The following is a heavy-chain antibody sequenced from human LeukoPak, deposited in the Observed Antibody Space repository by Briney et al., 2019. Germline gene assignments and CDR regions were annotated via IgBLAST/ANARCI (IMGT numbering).Heavy chain of an antibody. V-gene: IGHV3-33*01. CDR3: ARDASYYDMLTGYPGY. J-gene: IGHJ4*02. CDR1: GFTFSSYG. Sequence: PGGSLRLSCAASGFTFSSYGMHWVRQAPGKGLEWVAVIWYDGSNKYYADSVKGRFTISRDNSKNTLYLQMNSLRAEDTAVYYCARDASYYDMLTGYPGYWGQGTLVTVSS. CDR2: IWYDGSNK. D-gene: IGHD3-9*01.